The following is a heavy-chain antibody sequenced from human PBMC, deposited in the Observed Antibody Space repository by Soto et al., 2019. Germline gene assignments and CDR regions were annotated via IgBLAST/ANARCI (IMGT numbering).Heavy chain of an antibody. J-gene: IGHJ5*02. V-gene: IGHV4-31*02. CDR2: IYYSGST. Sequence: PSETLSLTCAVYGGSFSSGGYYWSWIRQHPGKGLEWIGYIYYSGSTYYNPSLKSRVTISVDTSKNQFSLKLSSVTAADTAVYYCARAHEEDTGGLYNWFDPWGQGTLVTVSS. D-gene: IGHD2-2*01. CDR3: ARAHEEDTGGLYNWFDP. CDR1: GGSFSSGGYY.